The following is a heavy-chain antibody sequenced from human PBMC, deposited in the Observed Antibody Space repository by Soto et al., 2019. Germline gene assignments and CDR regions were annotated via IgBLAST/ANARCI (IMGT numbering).Heavy chain of an antibody. V-gene: IGHV1-69*01. Sequence: QVQLVQSGAEVKKPGSSVKVSCKASGGTFSSYAISWVRQAPGQGLEWMGGIIPIFGTANYAQXXQGXXXXXXXXXXXXXXXXXSSLRSEDTAVYYCAREVGYSGYVHNWFDPWGQGTLVTVSS. CDR2: IIPIFGTA. CDR1: GGTFSSYA. D-gene: IGHD5-12*01. CDR3: AREVGYSGYVHNWFDP. J-gene: IGHJ5*02.